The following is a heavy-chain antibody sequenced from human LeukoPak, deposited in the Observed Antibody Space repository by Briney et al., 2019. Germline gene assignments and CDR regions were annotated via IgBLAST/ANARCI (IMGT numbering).Heavy chain of an antibody. Sequence: GGSLRLSCAASGFTFSGHWMYWVRQAPGKGLVWVSRINSEGSSTAYAAFVKGRFTISRDNAKNTLFLQMNSLRVEDTAVYHCAKVGDYGDYALDYWGQGTLVTVSS. V-gene: IGHV3-74*01. CDR1: GFTFSGHW. D-gene: IGHD4-17*01. J-gene: IGHJ4*02. CDR2: INSEGSST. CDR3: AKVGDYGDYALDY.